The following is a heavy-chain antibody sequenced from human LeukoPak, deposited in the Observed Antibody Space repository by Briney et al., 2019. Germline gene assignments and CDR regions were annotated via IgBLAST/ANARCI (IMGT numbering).Heavy chain of an antibody. D-gene: IGHD2-2*02. CDR1: GFTFSDYY. V-gene: IGHV3-11*04. Sequence: GSLRLSCAASGFTFSDYYMSWIRQAPGKGLEWVSCISSSGITFYYADSVKGRFTISRDNAKNSLYLEMNSLRVEDTAVYYCAKESTLPAGILGVSWFDPWGQGTLVTVS. CDR3: AKESTLPAGILGVSWFDP. CDR2: ISSSGITF. J-gene: IGHJ5*02.